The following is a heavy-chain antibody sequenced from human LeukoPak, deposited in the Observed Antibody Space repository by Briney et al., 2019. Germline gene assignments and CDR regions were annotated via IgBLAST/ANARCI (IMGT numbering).Heavy chain of an antibody. V-gene: IGHV3-48*03. CDR1: GFTFSSYE. CDR2: ISSSGSTI. CDR3: ARAPHDITMIVVADIYFDY. Sequence: GGSLRLSCAASGFTFSSYEMNWVRQAPGKGLEWVSYISSSGSTIYYADSVKGRFTVSRDNAKNSLYLQMNSLRAEDTAVYYCARAPHDITMIVVADIYFDYWGQGTLVTVSS. D-gene: IGHD3-22*01. J-gene: IGHJ4*02.